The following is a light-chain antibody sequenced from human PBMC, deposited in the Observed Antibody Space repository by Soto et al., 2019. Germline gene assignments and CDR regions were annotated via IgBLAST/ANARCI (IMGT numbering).Light chain of an antibody. V-gene: IGKV3-20*01. CDR2: GPA. CDR1: QSVTYSY. CDR3: QQYGSSPPYT. Sequence: EVVLTQSPGTLSLSPGERATLSCRASQSVTYSYLAWYQQKPGQAPRLLIYGPASRATGIPDRFSGSGSGADFTLTNGSLVPEDFAVYYCQQYGSSPPYTFGHGTKLEI. J-gene: IGKJ2*01.